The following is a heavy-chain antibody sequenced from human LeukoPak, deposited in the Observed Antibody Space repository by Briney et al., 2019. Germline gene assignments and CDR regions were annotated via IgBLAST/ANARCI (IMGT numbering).Heavy chain of an antibody. CDR1: GFTFNSYS. J-gene: IGHJ4*02. V-gene: IGHV3-21*04. Sequence: GGSLRLSCAASGFTFNSYSMNWFRQAPGKGLEWVSSISSSSRFIYYADSVKGRFTISRDNKKKSLYLQMNSLRTEDTALYYCARDRGFSYGYPLDYWGQGTLVTVSS. D-gene: IGHD5-18*01. CDR3: ARDRGFSYGYPLDY. CDR2: ISSSSRFI.